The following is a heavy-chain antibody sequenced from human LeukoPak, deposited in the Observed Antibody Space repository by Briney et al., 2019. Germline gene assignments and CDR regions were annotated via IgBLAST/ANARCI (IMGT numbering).Heavy chain of an antibody. Sequence: ASVKVSCKTSGYTFDNYHIGWVRQAPGQGLEWMGIINPSGGSTSYAQKFQGRVTMTRDTSTSTVYMELSSLRSEDTDVYYCARAVRRSSWYGGYFDYWGQGTLVTVSS. CDR1: GYTFDNYH. V-gene: IGHV1-46*02. D-gene: IGHD6-13*01. CDR2: INPSGGST. J-gene: IGHJ4*02. CDR3: ARAVRRSSWYGGYFDY.